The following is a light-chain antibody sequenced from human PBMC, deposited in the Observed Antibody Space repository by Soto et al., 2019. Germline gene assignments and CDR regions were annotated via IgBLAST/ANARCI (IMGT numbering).Light chain of an antibody. Sequence: EIVLTQSPGTLSLSPGERATLSCRASQSVSSSYLAWYQQKPGQAPRLLIYGASSRATGIPDRFSGSGSGTEFTLTISRLEPDDFAVYYCQQYGSSPGYTFGQGTKLEIK. CDR3: QQYGSSPGYT. CDR2: GAS. V-gene: IGKV3-20*01. J-gene: IGKJ2*01. CDR1: QSVSSSY.